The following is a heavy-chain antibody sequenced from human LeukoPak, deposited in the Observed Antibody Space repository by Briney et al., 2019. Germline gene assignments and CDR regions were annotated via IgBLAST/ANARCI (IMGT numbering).Heavy chain of an antibody. Sequence: GGSLRLSCAASGFTFSSYSMNWVRQAPGKGLEWVSGIIDNGDTTYHANSVKGRFTISRDNSKNTLDLQMHSLRAEDTAVYYCAKLGGQEIYNYYVGVWGKGTTVAVSS. D-gene: IGHD3-16*01. CDR2: IIDNGDTT. V-gene: IGHV3-23*01. CDR1: GFTFSSYS. CDR3: AKLGGQEIYNYYVGV. J-gene: IGHJ6*03.